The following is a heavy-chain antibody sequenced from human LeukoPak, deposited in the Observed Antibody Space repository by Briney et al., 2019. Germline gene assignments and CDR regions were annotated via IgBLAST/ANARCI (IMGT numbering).Heavy chain of an antibody. CDR1: GFTFHDYA. D-gene: IGHD6-19*01. J-gene: IGHJ5*02. Sequence: KPGGSLRLSCAPSGFTFHDYAMHCVRQAPGKGLEWLVLISYDGGNENYGDSVKGRLTISRDNSKNMLYLQTNSLRPADTAVSYCARNTACRSGWSQTLCDLWGEGTLVTVFS. V-gene: IGHV3-30*04. CDR2: ISYDGGNE. CDR3: ARNTACRSGWSQTLCDL.